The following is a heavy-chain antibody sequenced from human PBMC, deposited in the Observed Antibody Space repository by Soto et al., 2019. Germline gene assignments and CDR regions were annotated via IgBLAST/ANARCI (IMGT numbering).Heavy chain of an antibody. D-gene: IGHD2-15*01. CDR1: GGSISNYY. J-gene: IGHJ4*02. V-gene: IGHV4-34*01. CDR2: INHSGST. Sequence: SETLSLTCTVSGGSISNYYWSWIRQPPGKGLEWIGEINHSGSTNYNPSLKSRVTISVDTSKNQFSLKLSSVTAADTAVYYCARYCSGGSCYPFDYWGQGTLVTVSS. CDR3: ARYCSGGSCYPFDY.